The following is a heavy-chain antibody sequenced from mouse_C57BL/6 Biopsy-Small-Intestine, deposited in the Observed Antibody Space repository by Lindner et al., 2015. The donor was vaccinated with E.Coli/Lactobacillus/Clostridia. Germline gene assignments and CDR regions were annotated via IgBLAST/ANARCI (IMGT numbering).Heavy chain of an antibody. V-gene: IGHV1-19*01. CDR3: ARKGGYSYAMDY. J-gene: IGHJ4*01. Sequence: VQLQESGPVLVKPGASVKMSCKASGYTFTDYYMNWVKQSHGKSLEWIGVINPSNGVTSYNQKFKGKATLTVDKSSSTAYMELNSLTSEDSAVYYCARKGGYSYAMDYWGQGTSVTVSS. CDR2: INPSNGVT. CDR1: GYTFTDYY. D-gene: IGHD2-3*01.